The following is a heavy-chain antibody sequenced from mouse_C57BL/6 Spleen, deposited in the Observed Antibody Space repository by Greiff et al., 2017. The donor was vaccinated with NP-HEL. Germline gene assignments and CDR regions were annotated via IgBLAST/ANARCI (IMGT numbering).Heavy chain of an antibody. D-gene: IGHD1-1*01. CDR3: ARSSYYYGSPYYFDY. Sequence: EVQGVESGGGLVQPGGSLSLSCAASGFTFTDYYMSWVRQPPGKALEWLGFIRNKANGYTTEYSASVKGRFTISRDNSQSILYLQMNALRAEDSATYYCARSSYYYGSPYYFDYWGQGTTLTVSS. V-gene: IGHV7-3*01. J-gene: IGHJ2*01. CDR1: GFTFTDYY. CDR2: IRNKANGYTT.